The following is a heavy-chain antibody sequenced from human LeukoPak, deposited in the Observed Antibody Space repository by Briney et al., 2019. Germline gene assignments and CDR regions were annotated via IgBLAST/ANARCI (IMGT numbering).Heavy chain of an antibody. V-gene: IGHV1-69*01. J-gene: IGHJ3*02. CDR3: ARARSFDFEYCVLDFSAEEVCDAFDI. D-gene: IGHD2/OR15-2a*01. CDR2: IIPIFGTA. Sequence: GSSVKVSCKASGGTFSSYAISWVRQAPGQGLEWMGGIIPIFGTANYAQKFQGRVTITADESTSTAYMELSSLGSEDTAVYYCARARSFDFEYCVLDFSAEEVCDAFDIWGQGTMVTVSS. CDR1: GGTFSSYA.